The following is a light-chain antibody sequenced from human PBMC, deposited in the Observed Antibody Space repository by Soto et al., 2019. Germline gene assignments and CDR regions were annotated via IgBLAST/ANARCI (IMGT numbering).Light chain of an antibody. CDR2: EVS. V-gene: IGLV2-14*01. J-gene: IGLJ3*02. CDR3: SSYTRSTTWL. Sequence: QSALTQPASVSGSPGQSITISCTGSISDVGAYNYVSWYKQHPGKAPKLMIYEVSNRPSGVAFRFSGSKSGNTASLTISGLQAEDEGDYFCSSYTRSTTWLFGGGTKLTVL. CDR1: ISDVGAYNY.